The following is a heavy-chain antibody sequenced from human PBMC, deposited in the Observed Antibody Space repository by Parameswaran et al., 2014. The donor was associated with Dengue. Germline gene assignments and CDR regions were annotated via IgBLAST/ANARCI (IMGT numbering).Heavy chain of an antibody. CDR2: ISAYNGNT. J-gene: IGHJ4*02. Sequence: WVRQAPGQGLEWMGWISAYNGNTNYAQKLQGRVTMTTDTSTSTAYMELRSLRSDDTAVYYCARDQATGSDYWGQGTLVTVSS. CDR3: ARDQATGSDY. D-gene: IGHD1-26*01. V-gene: IGHV1-18*01.